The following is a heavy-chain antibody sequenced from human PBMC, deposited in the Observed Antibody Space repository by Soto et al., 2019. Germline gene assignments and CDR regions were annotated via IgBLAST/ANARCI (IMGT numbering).Heavy chain of an antibody. CDR3: AKDGYCSGGSCRNWYFDL. D-gene: IGHD2-15*01. V-gene: IGHV3-23*01. Sequence: EVQLLESGGGLVQPGGSLRLSCAASGFTFSSYAMSWVRQAPGKGLEWVSAISGSGGSTYYADSVKGRFTISRDNSKNPLYLQRSSLRAEDTAVYYCAKDGYCSGGSCRNWYFDLWGRGTLVTVSS. CDR2: ISGSGGST. J-gene: IGHJ2*01. CDR1: GFTFSSYA.